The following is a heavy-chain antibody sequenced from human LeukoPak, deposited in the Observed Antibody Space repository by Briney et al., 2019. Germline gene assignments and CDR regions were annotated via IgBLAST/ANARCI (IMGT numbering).Heavy chain of an antibody. Sequence: ASVKVSCKASGYTFTSYDINWVRQATGQGLEWMGWMNPNSGNTGYAQKFQGRVTMTRDTSTSTAYMELSSLRSEDTAVYYCARNWFTDRYYFDYWGQGTLVTVSS. CDR2: MNPNSGNT. J-gene: IGHJ4*02. V-gene: IGHV1-8*01. D-gene: IGHD3-10*01. CDR3: ARNWFTDRYYFDY. CDR1: GYTFTSYD.